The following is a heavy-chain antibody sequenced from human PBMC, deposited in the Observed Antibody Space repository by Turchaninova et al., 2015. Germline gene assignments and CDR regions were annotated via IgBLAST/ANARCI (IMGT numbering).Heavy chain of an antibody. CDR1: GFSLSSPGVG. Sequence: QITLKESGPTLLKPTQTLTLTCTFSGFSLSSPGVGVGWIRQPPGKALEWLALIYWDDDKRYSPSLRSRLTITKDTSNNQVVLTMTNMDPVDTATYYCAHRRVTSTMFDPWGQGTLVIVSS. D-gene: IGHD3-10*01. J-gene: IGHJ5*02. V-gene: IGHV2-5*02. CDR2: IYWDDDK. CDR3: AHRRVTSTMFDP.